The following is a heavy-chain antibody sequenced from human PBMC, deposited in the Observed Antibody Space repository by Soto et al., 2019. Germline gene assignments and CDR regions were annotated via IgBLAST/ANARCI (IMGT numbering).Heavy chain of an antibody. D-gene: IGHD3-9*01. CDR1: GFTFSSYW. V-gene: IGHV3-7*01. CDR2: IKQDGSEK. CDR3: ARDESYDILTGYYTPQRFDY. J-gene: IGHJ4*02. Sequence: LRLSCAVSGFTFSSYWMSWVRQAPGKGLEWVANIKQDGSEKYYVDSVNGRFTISRDNAKNSLYLQMNSLRAEDTAVYYCARDESYDILTGYYTPQRFDYWGQGSLVTVSS.